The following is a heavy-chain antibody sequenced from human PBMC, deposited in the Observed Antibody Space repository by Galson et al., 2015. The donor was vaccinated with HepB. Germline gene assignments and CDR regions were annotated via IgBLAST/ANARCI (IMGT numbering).Heavy chain of an antibody. CDR2: ISGSGGTT. CDR1: GFTFSRYA. D-gene: IGHD3-16*01. J-gene: IGHJ4*02. CDR3: AQRTGDRGRYFDY. Sequence: SLRLSCAASGFTFSRYAMSWVRQAPGKGLEWVSAISGSGGTTYYADSVKGRFTISRDNSKNTLYLQMNSLRAEDTAIYYCAQRTGDRGRYFDYWGQGTLVTVSS. V-gene: IGHV3-23*01.